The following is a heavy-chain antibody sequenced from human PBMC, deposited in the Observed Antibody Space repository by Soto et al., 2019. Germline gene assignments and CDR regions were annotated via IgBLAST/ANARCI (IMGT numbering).Heavy chain of an antibody. CDR3: ARDWESSVSTWSFGGF. D-gene: IGHD3-16*01. J-gene: IGHJ4*02. V-gene: IGHV1-69*08. Sequence: QVQLVQSGAEVKKPGSSVKVSCKSSGGTYSPYTINWVRQAPGQGLEWMGRIIPFLGVTNYGLKFQARVTITADKETNTASMAQRGLRFEDTAVYYCARDWESSVSTWSFGGFWGRGTLVTVSS. CDR1: GGTYSPYT. CDR2: IIPFLGVT.